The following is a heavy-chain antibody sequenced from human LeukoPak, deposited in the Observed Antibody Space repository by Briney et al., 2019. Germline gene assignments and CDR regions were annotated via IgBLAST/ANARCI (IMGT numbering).Heavy chain of an antibody. CDR3: AKDSPVLRYFDWLLSAFDY. Sequence: GGSLRLSCAAAGLTFSTNSMNWVRQAPGKGLEWVANIKRDGSAIHYVDSVKGRFTISRDNAKNSLYLQMDSLRAEDTAVYYCAKDSPVLRYFDWLLSAFDYWGQGTLVTVSS. CDR2: IKRDGSAI. CDR1: GLTFSTNS. J-gene: IGHJ4*02. V-gene: IGHV3-7*01. D-gene: IGHD3-9*01.